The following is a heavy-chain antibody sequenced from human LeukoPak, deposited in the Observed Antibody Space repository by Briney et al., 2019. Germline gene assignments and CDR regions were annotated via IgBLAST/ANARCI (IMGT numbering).Heavy chain of an antibody. CDR2: VSPHSGGT. V-gene: IGHV1-2*02. Sequence: GASVKVSCKASGYTFSGYYIHWVRQAPGQGLQWMGWVSPHSGGTKYAQKFEGRVTMTTDTSISTAYMELSRLGSDDTAVYYCARVYDFWSGYWDYWGQGTLVTVSS. CDR1: GYTFSGYY. J-gene: IGHJ4*02. D-gene: IGHD3-3*01. CDR3: ARVYDFWSGYWDY.